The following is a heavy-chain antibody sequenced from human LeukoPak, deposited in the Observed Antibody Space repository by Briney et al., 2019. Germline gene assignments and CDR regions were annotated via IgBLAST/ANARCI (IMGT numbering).Heavy chain of an antibody. D-gene: IGHD3-22*01. Sequence: QTGGSLRLSCAASGFTFSSYAMSWVRQAPGKGLEWVSSITSSGGSTYYAGSVKGRFTISRDNSKNTVYLQMNSLRAEDTAVYYCAKDRPNYYDSSGHYYRRNGDYWGQGTLVTVSS. CDR1: GFTFSSYA. J-gene: IGHJ4*02. CDR3: AKDRPNYYDSSGHYYRRNGDY. CDR2: ITSSGGST. V-gene: IGHV3-23*01.